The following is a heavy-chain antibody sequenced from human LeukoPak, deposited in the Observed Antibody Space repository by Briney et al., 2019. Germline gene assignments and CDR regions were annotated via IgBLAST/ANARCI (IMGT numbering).Heavy chain of an antibody. D-gene: IGHD3-3*01. Sequence: SGGSLRLSCAASGFTFSSYWMHWVRHAPGKGLVWVSRINSDGSSTSYADSVKGRFTISRDNAKNTLYLQMNSLRAEDTAVYYCARGGAYYDFWSGYSFSDYWGQGTLVTVSS. CDR3: ARGGAYYDFWSGYSFSDY. V-gene: IGHV3-74*01. CDR1: GFTFSSYW. J-gene: IGHJ4*02. CDR2: INSDGSST.